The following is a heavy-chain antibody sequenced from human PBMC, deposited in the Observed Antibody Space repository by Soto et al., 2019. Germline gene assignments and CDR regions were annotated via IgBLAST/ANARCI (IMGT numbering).Heavy chain of an antibody. CDR2: IYHSGST. J-gene: IGHJ3*02. V-gene: IGHV4-4*02. D-gene: IGHD6-6*01. Sequence: QVQLQESGPGLVKPSGTLSLTCAVSSGSISSSNWWSWVRQPPGKGLEWIGEIYHSGSTNYNPSLKSRITISVDKSKNQFSVKLSSVTAADTAVYYCASSSYVVRAFDIWGQGTMVTVSS. CDR3: ASSSYVVRAFDI. CDR1: SGSISSSNW.